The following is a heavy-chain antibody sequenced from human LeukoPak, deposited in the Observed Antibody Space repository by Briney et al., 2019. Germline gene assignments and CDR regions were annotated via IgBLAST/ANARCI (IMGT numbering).Heavy chain of an antibody. Sequence: GGSLRLSCAVSGITLSNYGMSWVRQAPGKGLEWVAGISGSGGSTNYADSVKGRFTISRDNPKNTLYLQMNSLRAEDTAVYFCARGEEKATITGLDSWGQGTLVAVSS. CDR2: ISGSGGST. CDR1: GITLSNYG. D-gene: IGHD5-24*01. CDR3: ARGEEKATITGLDS. V-gene: IGHV3-23*01. J-gene: IGHJ4*02.